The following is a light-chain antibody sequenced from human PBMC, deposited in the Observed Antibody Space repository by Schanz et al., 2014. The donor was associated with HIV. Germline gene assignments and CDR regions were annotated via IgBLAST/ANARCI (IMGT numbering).Light chain of an antibody. V-gene: IGLV2-14*03. CDR2: DVT. J-gene: IGLJ2*01. CDR3: SSYTSSNSVV. Sequence: QSVLTQPASVSGSPGQSITISCTGDSSDVGGYDYVSWYQQHPGKAPKLIIYDVTDRPSGVSFRFSGSKSGNTASLTISGLQSEDEADYYCSSYTSSNSVVFGGGTKLTVL. CDR1: SSDVGGYDY.